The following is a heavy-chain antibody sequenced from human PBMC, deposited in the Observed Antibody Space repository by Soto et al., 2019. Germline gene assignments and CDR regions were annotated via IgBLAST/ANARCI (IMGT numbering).Heavy chain of an antibody. V-gene: IGHV4-59*01. CDR2: IYYSGST. D-gene: IGHD3-10*01. Sequence: SETLSLTCTVSGASISSYSWSWIRQPPGKGLEWIGYIYYSGSTNYNPSLKSRVTISVDTSKNQFSLKLSSVTAADTAVYYCARDGASGSYYNWFDPWGQGTLVTVSS. CDR3: ARDGASGSYYNWFDP. CDR1: GASISSYS. J-gene: IGHJ5*02.